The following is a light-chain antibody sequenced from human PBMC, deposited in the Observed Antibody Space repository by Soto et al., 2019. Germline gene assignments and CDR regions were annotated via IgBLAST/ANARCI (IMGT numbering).Light chain of an antibody. J-gene: IGKJ4*01. CDR2: DAS. CDR3: QQRSACPLT. CDR1: QGFSMY. V-gene: IGKV1-9*01. Sequence: DIQLTQSPSFLSAAVGDRGTIACLASQGFSMYLAWYQQKPGRAPKLLIYDASTLQSGVPSRFSGSGSGTEFALPISSLQPEDLSTYYCQQRSACPLTFGGGTQVEIK.